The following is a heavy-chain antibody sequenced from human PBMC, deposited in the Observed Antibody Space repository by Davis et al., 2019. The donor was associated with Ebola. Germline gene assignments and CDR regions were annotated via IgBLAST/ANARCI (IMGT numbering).Heavy chain of an antibody. Sequence: PGGSLRLSCAASGFSFSSTWMHWVRQAPGKGLVWVSRIHSDGTSTIYTDSVKGRFTISRDNAKNTLYLQMNSLRAEDTAVYYCARGPSTGNSFSYWGQGALVTVSS. CDR3: ARGPSTGNSFSY. J-gene: IGHJ4*02. CDR1: GFSFSSTW. V-gene: IGHV3-74*01. D-gene: IGHD6-13*01. CDR2: IHSDGTST.